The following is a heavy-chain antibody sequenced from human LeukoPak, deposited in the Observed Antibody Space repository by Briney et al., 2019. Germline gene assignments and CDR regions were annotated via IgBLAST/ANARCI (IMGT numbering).Heavy chain of an antibody. CDR2: IYYSGTT. Sequence: ASETLSLTCTVSGGSISSSRYYWGWIRQPPGKGLEWIGSIYYSGTTYYNPSLKSRVTMSVDTSKNQFSLKLSSVTAADAAVYYCSRNLGGGNIFWVGYWGQGTLVTVSS. J-gene: IGHJ4*02. V-gene: IGHV4-39*01. CDR1: GGSISSSRYY. D-gene: IGHD3-10*01. CDR3: SRNLGGGNIFWVGY.